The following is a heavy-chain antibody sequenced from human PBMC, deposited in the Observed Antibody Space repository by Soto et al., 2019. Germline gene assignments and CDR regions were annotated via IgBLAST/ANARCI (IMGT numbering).Heavy chain of an antibody. Sequence: QITVKESGLTLVKPTQTLTLTCTFSGFSLSTNGMGVGWIRQSPGKALEWLALIYWDDDKRYSPYLRSRLTITQDTPKNQVDLTMTNMDPVDTATSSCARLTRGVYDLDRLWEKFDYWGQGTLVTVSS. CDR1: GFSLSTNGMG. D-gene: IGHD5-12*01. CDR3: ARLTRGVYDLDRLWEKFDY. CDR2: IYWDDDK. J-gene: IGHJ4*02. V-gene: IGHV2-5*02.